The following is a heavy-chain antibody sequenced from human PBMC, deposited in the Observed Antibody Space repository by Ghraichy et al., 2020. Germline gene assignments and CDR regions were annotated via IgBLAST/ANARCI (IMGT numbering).Heavy chain of an antibody. J-gene: IGHJ4*02. CDR3: ARRRYSSAWRGFLDY. CDR2: IYQGGSN. V-gene: IGHV4-34*01. Sequence: SETLSLTCAVYGGSFSGYYWSWIRQPPGKGLEWIGEIYQGGSNNYNPYFKSRVTISIDTSKNQFSLKVVSVTAAETAVYYCARRRYSSAWRGFLDYWGQGVLVTVSS. CDR1: GGSFSGYY. D-gene: IGHD6-25*01.